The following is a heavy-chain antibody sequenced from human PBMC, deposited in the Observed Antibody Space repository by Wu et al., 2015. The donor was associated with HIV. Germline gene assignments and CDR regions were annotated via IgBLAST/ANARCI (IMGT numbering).Heavy chain of an antibody. J-gene: IGHJ1*01. D-gene: IGHD3-22*01. CDR3: ARASYYDSSAHRVEYFQH. V-gene: IGHV1-69*05. CDR1: GGTFSSYA. Sequence: QVQLVQSGAEVKKPGSSVKVSCKASGGTFSSYAISWVRQAPGQGLEWMGGIIPIFGTANYAQKFQGRVTITTDESTSTAYMELSSLRSEDTAVYYCARASYYDSSAHRVEYFQHVGPRATRGHRLL. CDR2: IIPIFGTA.